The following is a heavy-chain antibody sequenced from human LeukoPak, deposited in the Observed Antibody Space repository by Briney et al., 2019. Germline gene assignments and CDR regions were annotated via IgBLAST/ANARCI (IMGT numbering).Heavy chain of an antibody. J-gene: IGHJ5*02. CDR3: ARLDQYSSSSFWFDP. D-gene: IGHD6-6*01. CDR2: IYHSGST. Sequence: SETLSLTCTVSGYSISSGYYWGWIRQPPGKGLEWIGSIYHSGSTYYNPSLKSRVTISVDTSKNQFSQKLSSVTAADTAVYYCARLDQYSSSSFWFDPWGQGTLVTVSS. V-gene: IGHV4-38-2*02. CDR1: GYSISSGYY.